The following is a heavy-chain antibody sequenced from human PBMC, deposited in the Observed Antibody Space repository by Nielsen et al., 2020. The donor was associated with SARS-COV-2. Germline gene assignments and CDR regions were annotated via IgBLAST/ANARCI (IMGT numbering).Heavy chain of an antibody. CDR1: GGSFTGYY. Sequence: SETLSLTCAVYGGSFTGYYWRWIRHPPGKGMEWIGEINQRGSTNYNPPLKSRVTISVDTSKNQFSLRLSSVTAADMAVYYCARVRGYCSGGSCYNWFDPWGQGTLVTVSS. D-gene: IGHD2-15*01. V-gene: IGHV4-34*01. CDR3: ARVRGYCSGGSCYNWFDP. J-gene: IGHJ5*02. CDR2: INQRGST.